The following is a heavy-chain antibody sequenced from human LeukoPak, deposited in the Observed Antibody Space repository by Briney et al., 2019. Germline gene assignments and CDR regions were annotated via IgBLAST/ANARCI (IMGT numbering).Heavy chain of an antibody. Sequence: GGSLRLSCAASGFTFSTYAMHWVRQAPGKGLERAAVISYDGSNKYYADSVKGRFTISRDNSKNTLYLQMNSLRAEDTAVYYCARVSGYCSSTSCYGNYYYGMDVWGQGTTVTVSS. J-gene: IGHJ6*02. CDR2: ISYDGSNK. CDR3: ARVSGYCSSTSCYGNYYYGMDV. CDR1: GFTFSTYA. D-gene: IGHD2-2*03. V-gene: IGHV3-30*04.